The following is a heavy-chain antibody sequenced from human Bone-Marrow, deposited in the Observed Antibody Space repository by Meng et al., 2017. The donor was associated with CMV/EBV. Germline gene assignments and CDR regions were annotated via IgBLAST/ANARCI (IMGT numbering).Heavy chain of an antibody. J-gene: IGHJ4*02. V-gene: IGHV3-21*01. Sequence: GGSLRLSCAASGFTFSSYSMNWVRQAPGKGLEWVSSISSSSSYIYYADSVKGRFTISRDNAKNSLYLQMNSLRAEDTAVYYCAREVGYDFWSGYYVDYWGQGTLVTASS. CDR3: AREVGYDFWSGYYVDY. CDR2: ISSSSSYI. D-gene: IGHD3-3*01. CDR1: GFTFSSYS.